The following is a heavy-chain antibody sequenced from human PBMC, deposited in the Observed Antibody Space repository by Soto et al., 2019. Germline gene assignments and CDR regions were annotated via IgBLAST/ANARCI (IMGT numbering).Heavy chain of an antibody. Sequence: QVQLVQSGAEVKKPGASVKVSCKASGYTFTSYGISWVRQAPGQGREWMGWISAYNGNTNYAQKLQGRVTMTTDTSTSTAYMELRSLRSDDTAVYYCARDLERYSSGWNPGIWGQGTLVTVSS. J-gene: IGHJ4*02. CDR3: ARDLERYSSGWNPGI. CDR1: GYTFTSYG. CDR2: ISAYNGNT. V-gene: IGHV1-18*01. D-gene: IGHD6-19*01.